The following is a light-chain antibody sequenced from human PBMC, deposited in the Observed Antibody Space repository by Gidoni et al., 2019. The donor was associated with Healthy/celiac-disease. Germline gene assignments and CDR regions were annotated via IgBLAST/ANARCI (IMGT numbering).Light chain of an antibody. J-gene: IGKJ1*01. CDR1: QSVSSSY. CDR3: QQYGSSPPWT. CDR2: GAS. V-gene: IGKV3-20*01. Sequence: EIVLTQSPGTLSLSPGERATLSCRASQSVSSSYLAWYQQKPGQAPSLLIYGASSRATGIPDRFSGSGSGIDFTLTISRLEPEDFAVYYCQQYGSSPPWTFGQGTKVEIK.